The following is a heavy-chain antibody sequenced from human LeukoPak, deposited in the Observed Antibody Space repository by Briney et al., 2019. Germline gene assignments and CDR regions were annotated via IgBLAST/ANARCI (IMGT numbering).Heavy chain of an antibody. V-gene: IGHV3-73*01. CDR1: GFTFTGSA. CDR2: IRSSTHSDAT. Sequence: PGGSLKLSCAASGFTFTGSAMHWVRQASGKGLEWVGRIRSSTHSDATAYAESVKGRFTISRDDSKNTAYLQMNSLKTEDTAVYYCTSIDYWGQGTLVTVSS. J-gene: IGHJ4*02. CDR3: TSIDY.